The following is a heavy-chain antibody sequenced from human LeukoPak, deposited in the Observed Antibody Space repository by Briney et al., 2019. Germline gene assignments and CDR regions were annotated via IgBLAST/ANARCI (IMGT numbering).Heavy chain of an antibody. V-gene: IGHV3-21*01. J-gene: IGHJ4*02. CDR1: GFTFSSYS. CDR3: ARDQLLAVTGTPSFDY. D-gene: IGHD6-19*01. Sequence: GGSLRLSCAASGFTFSSYSMNWVRQAPGKGLEWVSSISSNSGHINYADSVKGRFTVSRDNAKNSLYLQMNSLRDEDTAVYYCARDQLLAVTGTPSFDYWGQGTLVTVSS. CDR2: ISSNSGHI.